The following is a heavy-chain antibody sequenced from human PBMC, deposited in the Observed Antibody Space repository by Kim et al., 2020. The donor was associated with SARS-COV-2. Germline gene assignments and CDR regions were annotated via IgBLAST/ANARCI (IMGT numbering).Heavy chain of an antibody. J-gene: IGHJ5*02. V-gene: IGHV5-10-1*01. Sequence: GESLKISCKGSGYSFTSYWISWVRQMPGKGLEWMGRIDPSDSYTNYSPSFQGHVTISADKSISTAYLQWSSLKASDTAMYYCARVPLAPDQGNWFDPWGQGTLVTVSS. CDR3: ARVPLAPDQGNWFDP. CDR1: GYSFTSYW. CDR2: IDPSDSYT.